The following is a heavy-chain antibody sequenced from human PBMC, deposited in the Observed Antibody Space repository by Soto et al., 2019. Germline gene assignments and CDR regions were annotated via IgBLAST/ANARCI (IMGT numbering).Heavy chain of an antibody. CDR2: INAGNGNT. V-gene: IGHV1-3*01. CDR1: GYTFTSYA. J-gene: IGHJ5*02. CDR3: ASAGYCSGGSCFFDP. D-gene: IGHD2-15*01. Sequence: GASVKVSCKASGYTFTSYAMHWVRQAPGQRLEWMGWINAGNGNTKYSQKFQGRVTITRDTSASTAYMELSSLRSEDTAVYYCASAGYCSGGSCFFDPWGQGTLVTVSS.